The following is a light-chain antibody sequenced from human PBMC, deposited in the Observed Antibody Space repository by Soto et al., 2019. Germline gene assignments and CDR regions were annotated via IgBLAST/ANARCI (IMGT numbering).Light chain of an antibody. J-gene: IGLJ2*01. CDR1: SSDVGAYNY. CDR2: EVN. CDR3: SSYTGSNNLHVL. V-gene: IGLV2-8*01. Sequence: QSALTQPPSASGSPGQSVTISCTGTSSDVGAYNYVSWYQQHPGKAPKVMIYEVNTRPSGVPDRFSGSKSGNTACLTVSGLQAEDEADYYCSSYTGSNNLHVLFGGGTKLTVL.